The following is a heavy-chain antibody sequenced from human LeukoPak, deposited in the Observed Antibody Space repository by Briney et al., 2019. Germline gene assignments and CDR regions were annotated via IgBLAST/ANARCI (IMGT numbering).Heavy chain of an antibody. CDR2: INPSGGST. V-gene: IGHV1-46*01. CDR3: ARDFMVRGALTRPYMDV. D-gene: IGHD3-10*01. J-gene: IGHJ6*03. CDR1: GYTFTSYY. Sequence: ASVKVSCKASGYTFTSYYMHWVRQAPGQGLEWMGIINPSGGSTSYAQKFQGRVTMTRDTSTSTVYMELSSLRSEDTAVYYCARDFMVRGALTRPYMDVWGKGTTVTVSS.